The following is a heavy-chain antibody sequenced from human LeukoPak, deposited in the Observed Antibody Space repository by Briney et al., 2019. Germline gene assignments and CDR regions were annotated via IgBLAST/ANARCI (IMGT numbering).Heavy chain of an antibody. CDR3: ARGPYAYTSSATLGSYNWFDP. J-gene: IGHJ5*02. CDR2: IYPGDSHT. D-gene: IGHD2-2*02. CDR1: GYSFPNDW. Sequence: GESLKISCKGSGYSFPNDWIGWVRQMPGEGLEWMGIIYPGDSHTRYSPSFQDQVTISVDKSISTAYLQWSSLKASDTAMYYCARGPYAYTSSATLGSYNWFDPWGQGSLVTVSS. V-gene: IGHV5-51*01.